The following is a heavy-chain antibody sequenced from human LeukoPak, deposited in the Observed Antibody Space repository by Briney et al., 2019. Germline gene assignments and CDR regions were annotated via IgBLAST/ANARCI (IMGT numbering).Heavy chain of an antibody. J-gene: IGHJ6*03. CDR2: IYYSGST. CDR1: GGSISSSSYY. CDR3: ARDLTEDYMDV. V-gene: IGHV4-39*07. Sequence: SETLSLTCTVSGGSISSSSYYWGWIRQPPGKGLEWIGSIYYSGSTYYNPSLKSRVTISVDTSKNQFSLKLSSVTAADTAVNYCARDLTEDYMDVWGKGTTVTVSS.